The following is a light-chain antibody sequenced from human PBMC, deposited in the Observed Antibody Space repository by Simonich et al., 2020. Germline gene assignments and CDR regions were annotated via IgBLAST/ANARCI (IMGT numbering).Light chain of an antibody. Sequence: DIQMTQSPSSLSASVGDRVTITCRASQSISSYFNWYQQKPGKAPKLLIYDASNLETGVPSRFSGSGSGTDFTFTISSLQPEDIATYYCQQYDNLPPLFTFGPGTKVDIK. V-gene: IGKV1-33*01. CDR3: QQYDNLPPLFT. J-gene: IGKJ3*01. CDR1: QSISSY. CDR2: DAS.